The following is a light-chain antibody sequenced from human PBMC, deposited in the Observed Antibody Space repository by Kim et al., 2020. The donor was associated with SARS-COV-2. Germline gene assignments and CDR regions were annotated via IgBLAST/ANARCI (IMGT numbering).Light chain of an antibody. V-gene: IGKV3-20*01. J-gene: IGKJ2*03. CDR1: QRISSNY. CDR2: DAS. Sequence: EILLTQSPGTLSLSPGERATLSCRANQRISSNYLAWYQHKPGQSPRLLIHDASNRATGIPDRFSGSGSGTDFTLTISRLEPEDFAVYYCQQYIRSTYSFGQGAEIEI. CDR3: QQYIRSTYS.